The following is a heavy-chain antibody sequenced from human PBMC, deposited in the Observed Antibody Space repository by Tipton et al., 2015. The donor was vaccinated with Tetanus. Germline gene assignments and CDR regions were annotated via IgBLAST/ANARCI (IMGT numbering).Heavy chain of an antibody. CDR1: GGSFSGYY. CDR2: INHSGST. CDR3: ASRPMGENIVVVVAASYYFDY. J-gene: IGHJ4*02. V-gene: IGHV4-34*01. D-gene: IGHD2-15*01. Sequence: TLSLTCAVYGGSFSGYYWSWIRQPPGKGLEWIGEINHSGSTNYNPSLKSRVTISVDTSKNQFSLKLGSVTAADTAVYYCASRPMGENIVVVVAASYYFDYWGPGNPGHRLL.